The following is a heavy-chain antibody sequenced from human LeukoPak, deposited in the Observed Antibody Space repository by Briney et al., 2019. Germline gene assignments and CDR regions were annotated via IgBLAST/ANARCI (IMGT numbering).Heavy chain of an antibody. CDR2: INQDGSVT. J-gene: IGHJ4*02. D-gene: IGHD6-13*01. Sequence: GGSLRLSCTASGFSFSSYWMSWVRQTPEKGLEFVANINQDGSVTNYVDSLKGRCTISRDNAKKSLYLEIRSLRADDTALYYCARDPGSSSFDLWGQGTLVTVSS. V-gene: IGHV3-7*01. CDR3: ARDPGSSSFDL. CDR1: GFSFSSYW.